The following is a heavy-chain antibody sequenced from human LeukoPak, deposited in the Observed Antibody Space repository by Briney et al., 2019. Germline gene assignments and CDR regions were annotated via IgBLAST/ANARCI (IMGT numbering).Heavy chain of an antibody. CDR3: AKGGGGRLMFYYYMDV. Sequence: GGALRLSRAASRFTFSAYWTHCVPDALRRGGVCGSRINSDGRSTGYTDSAKGRFTIYRDNGKHSLYLQRKSLGAEDMALYDCAKGGGGRLMFYYYMDVWGKGTTVTVSS. D-gene: IGHD3-16*01. J-gene: IGHJ6*03. V-gene: IGHV3-74*01. CDR1: RFTFSAYW. CDR2: INSDGRST.